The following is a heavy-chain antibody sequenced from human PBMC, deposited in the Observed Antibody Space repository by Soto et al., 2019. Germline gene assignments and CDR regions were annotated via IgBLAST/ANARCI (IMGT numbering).Heavy chain of an antibody. CDR2: IYPGDSDT. V-gene: IGHV5-51*01. D-gene: IGHD1-7*01. Sequence: LGESLKISCKGSGYSFTSYWIGWVRQMPGKGLEWMGIIYPGDSDTRYSPSFQGQVTISADKSISTAYLQWSSLKASDTAMYYCARLVGSELLAYYYGMDVWGQGTTVTVSS. CDR3: ARLVGSELLAYYYGMDV. CDR1: GYSFTSYW. J-gene: IGHJ6*02.